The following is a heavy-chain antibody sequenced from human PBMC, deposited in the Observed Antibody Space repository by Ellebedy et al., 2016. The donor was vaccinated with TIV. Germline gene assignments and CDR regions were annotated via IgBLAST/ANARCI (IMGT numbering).Heavy chain of an antibody. J-gene: IGHJ6*02. CDR3: ASTVLSNYYYYGMDV. D-gene: IGHD3-16*01. V-gene: IGHV4-30-2*01. Sequence: MPSETLSLTCAASGGSVSSGGHSWTWMRQAPGKGPEWIGYIYHGGCTYFNPSLNSRVSISVDSSKNQFSLKLTSVTAADTAIYYCASTVLSNYYYYGMDVWGQGTTVIVS. CDR1: GGSVSSGGHS. CDR2: IYHGGCT.